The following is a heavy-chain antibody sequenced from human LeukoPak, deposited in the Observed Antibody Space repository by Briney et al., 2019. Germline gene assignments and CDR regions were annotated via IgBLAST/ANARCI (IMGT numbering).Heavy chain of an antibody. D-gene: IGHD6-13*01. CDR2: ISGSGGST. CDR3: AKDSSSSTFDY. Sequence: GGSLRLSCAASGFTFSSYAMSWVRQAPGRGREGVSAISGSGGSTYYADSVKGRFTISRDNSKNTLYLQMNSLRAEDTAVYYCAKDSSSSTFDYWGQGTLVTVSS. V-gene: IGHV3-23*01. J-gene: IGHJ4*02. CDR1: GFTFSSYA.